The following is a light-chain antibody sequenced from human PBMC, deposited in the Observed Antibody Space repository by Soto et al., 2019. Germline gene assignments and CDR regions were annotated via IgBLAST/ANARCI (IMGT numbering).Light chain of an antibody. Sequence: EIVMTQSPDSLAVSLGERATINCKSSQSVLYRSDNKNYLAWYQQKPGQPPKLVIYWASTRESGVPDRFSGRGSGTDVTLTISSLQAEDVAVYYCQHYYSRPYTFGQGTKLEIK. CDR2: WAS. V-gene: IGKV4-1*01. J-gene: IGKJ2*01. CDR3: QHYYSRPYT. CDR1: QSVLYRSDNKNY.